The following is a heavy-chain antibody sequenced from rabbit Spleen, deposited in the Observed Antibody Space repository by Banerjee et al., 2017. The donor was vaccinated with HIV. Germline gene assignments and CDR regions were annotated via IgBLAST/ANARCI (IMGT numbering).Heavy chain of an antibody. CDR1: GVSFSISSY. Sequence: QSLEESGGDLVKPGASLTLTCTASGVSFSISSYMCWVRQAPGKGLEWIACTVGGRSTFTYYASWAKGRFTISKASSTTVTLQVTSLTAADTATYFCARSASGYYYWGLWGQGTLVTVS. CDR2: TVGGRSTFT. D-gene: IGHD1-1*01. CDR3: ARSASGYYYWGL. J-gene: IGHJ6*01. V-gene: IGHV1S40*01.